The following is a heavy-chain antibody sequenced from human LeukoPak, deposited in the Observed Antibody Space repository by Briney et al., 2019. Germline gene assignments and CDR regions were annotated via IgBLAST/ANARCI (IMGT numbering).Heavy chain of an antibody. D-gene: IGHD3-10*01. CDR2: IYYTGNT. V-gene: IGHV4-59*01. J-gene: IGHJ3*02. CDR3: ARSGSGSYFDDAFDI. Sequence: SETLSLTCSVSGDSIIGYYWGWIRQPPGKGLEWIGNIYYTGNTYYNPSLKSRVTISVDTSKNQFSLKLSSVTAADTAVYYCARSGSGSYFDDAFDIWGQGTMVTVSS. CDR1: GDSIIGYY.